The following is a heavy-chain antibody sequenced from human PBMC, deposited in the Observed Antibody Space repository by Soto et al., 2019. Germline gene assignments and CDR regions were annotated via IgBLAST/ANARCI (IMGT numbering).Heavy chain of an antibody. CDR2: ISPIFGTA. V-gene: IGHV1-69*01. CDR3: AGDPGGTTVAFGMDV. CDR1: GGTFSSYA. J-gene: IGHJ6*02. D-gene: IGHD4-17*01. Sequence: QVQLVQSGAEVKKPGSSVKVSCKASGGTFSSYAISWVRQAPGQGLEWMGGISPIFGTAKYAQKFQGRVTITADEATSKAYMELSSLRSEDTAVYYCAGDPGGTTVAFGMDVWGQGTTVTVSS.